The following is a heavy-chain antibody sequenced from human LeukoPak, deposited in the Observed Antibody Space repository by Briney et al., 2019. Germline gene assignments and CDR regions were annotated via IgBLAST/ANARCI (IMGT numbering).Heavy chain of an antibody. CDR2: IYYSGST. CDR1: GGSISSYY. D-gene: IGHD2-15*01. Sequence: PSETLSLTCTVSGGSISSYYWSWIRQPPGKGVEWIGYIYYSGSTNHNPSLKSRVTISVDTSKNQFSLKLSSVTAADTAVYYCATLTYCSGGSCFPKYFQHWGQGTLVAVSS. J-gene: IGHJ1*01. V-gene: IGHV4-59*08. CDR3: ATLTYCSGGSCFPKYFQH.